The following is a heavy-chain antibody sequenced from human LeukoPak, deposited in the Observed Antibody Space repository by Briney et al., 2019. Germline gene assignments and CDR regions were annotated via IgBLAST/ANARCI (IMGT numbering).Heavy chain of an antibody. D-gene: IGHD3-9*01. CDR2: ISYDGSNK. CDR1: GFTFSSYA. V-gene: IGHV3-30-3*01. CDR3: ARCTKQHGILTCYSAYYFGY. J-gene: IGHJ4*02. Sequence: GGSLGLSCAASGFTFSSYAMHWVRQAPGKGLEWVAVISYDGSNKYYADSVKGRFTISRDNSKNTLYLQMNSLRAEDTAVYYCARCTKQHGILTCYSAYYFGYWGQGTLVTVSS.